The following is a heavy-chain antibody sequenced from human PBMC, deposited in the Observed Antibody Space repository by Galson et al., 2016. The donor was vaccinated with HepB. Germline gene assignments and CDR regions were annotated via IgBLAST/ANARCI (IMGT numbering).Heavy chain of an antibody. CDR3: ARDRLRFLAWLPDGGAMDV. V-gene: IGHV3-30-3*01. Sequence: SLRLSCAASGFTLNSYAMYWVRQAPGKGLEWMTVISYDGNNKYYAASVKGRFTTSRDNSKNTVYLQMNSLRTDDTAVYYCARDRLRFLAWLPDGGAMDVWGQGTTVTVSS. J-gene: IGHJ6*02. D-gene: IGHD3-3*01. CDR1: GFTLNSYA. CDR2: ISYDGNNK.